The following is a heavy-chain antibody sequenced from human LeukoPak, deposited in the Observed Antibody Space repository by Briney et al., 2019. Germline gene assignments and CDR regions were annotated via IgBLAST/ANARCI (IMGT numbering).Heavy chain of an antibody. D-gene: IGHD2-15*01. Sequence: ASVKVSCKASGYTFTGYYMHWVRQAPGQGLEWMGIINPSGGSTSYAQKFQGRVTMTRDTSTSTVYMELSSLRSEDTAVYYCARAGRYCSGGSCRYGMDVWGQGTTVTVSS. CDR2: INPSGGST. J-gene: IGHJ6*02. CDR1: GYTFTGYY. V-gene: IGHV1-46*01. CDR3: ARAGRYCSGGSCRYGMDV.